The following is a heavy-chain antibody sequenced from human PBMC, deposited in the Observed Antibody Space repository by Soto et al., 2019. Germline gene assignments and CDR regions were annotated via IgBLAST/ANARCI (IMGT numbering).Heavy chain of an antibody. CDR3: ATGAVRSWFDP. CDR1: GYTFTSYG. Sequence: ASVKVSCKASGYTFTSYGISWVRQAPGQGLEWMGWISAYNGNTNYAQKLQGRVTMTTDTSTSTDNMELRSLRSDDTAVYYCATGAVRSWFDPWGQGTLVTVSS. CDR2: ISAYNGNT. J-gene: IGHJ5*02. V-gene: IGHV1-18*01.